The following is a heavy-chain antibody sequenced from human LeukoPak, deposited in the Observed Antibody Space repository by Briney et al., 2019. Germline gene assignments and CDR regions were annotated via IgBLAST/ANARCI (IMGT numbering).Heavy chain of an antibody. J-gene: IGHJ4*02. CDR3: VREHDWGDFDF. CDR1: GGSISSFY. CDR2: IYYSGST. D-gene: IGHD3-9*01. Sequence: PSETLSLTCTVSGGSISSFYWSWIRQPPGKGLEWIGYIYYSGSTNYNPSLSSRITISVDTSKNQFSLRLDSVTAADTAVYYCVREHDWGDFDFWGQGTLVTVSS. V-gene: IGHV4-59*01.